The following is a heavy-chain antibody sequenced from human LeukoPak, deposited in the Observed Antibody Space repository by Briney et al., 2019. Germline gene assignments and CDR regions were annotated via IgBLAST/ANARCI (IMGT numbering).Heavy chain of an antibody. D-gene: IGHD3-10*01. CDR1: GFTFSSYT. J-gene: IGHJ4*02. V-gene: IGHV3-23*01. Sequence: GGSLRLSCAAPGFTFSSYTMTWVRQAPGKGLEWVSGISGNGVATYYADSVKGRFTISRDNSKNTLYLQMNSLRAEDTAVYYCARDHGSGSYFDYWGQGTLVTVSS. CDR2: ISGNGVAT. CDR3: ARDHGSGSYFDY.